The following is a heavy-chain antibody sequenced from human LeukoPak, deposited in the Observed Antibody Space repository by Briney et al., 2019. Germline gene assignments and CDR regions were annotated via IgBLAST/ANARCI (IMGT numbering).Heavy chain of an antibody. CDR3: ARAHGQYYYYGMDV. V-gene: IGHV4-30-4*01. CDR1: GGSISSGDYY. J-gene: IGHJ6*02. D-gene: IGHD5-24*01. Sequence: SETLSLTCTVSGGSISSGDYYWSWIRQPPGKGLEWIGYIYYSGSTYYNPSLKSRVTISVDTSKNQFSLKLSSVTAADTAVYYCARAHGQYYYYGMDVWGQGTTVTVSS. CDR2: IYYSGST.